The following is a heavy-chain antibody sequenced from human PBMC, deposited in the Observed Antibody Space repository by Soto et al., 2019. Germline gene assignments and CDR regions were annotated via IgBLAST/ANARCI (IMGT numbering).Heavy chain of an antibody. V-gene: IGHV1-2*02. CDR1: GYTFTGYY. Sequence: ASVKVSCKASGYTFTGYYVHRVRQAPGQGIEWLGWINPNTCGRNYVQKFQGRVTMSSDTSITTAYMELGRLRSDDAAVYYCSRGASSGCHGGLRYWGQGTMVTVSS. CDR2: INPNTCGR. J-gene: IGHJ4*02. CDR3: SRGASSGCHGGLRY. D-gene: IGHD3-22*01.